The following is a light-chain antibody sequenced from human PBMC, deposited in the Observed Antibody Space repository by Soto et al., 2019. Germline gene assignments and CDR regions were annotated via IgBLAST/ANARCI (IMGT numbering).Light chain of an antibody. CDR1: QTISGY. CDR2: AAS. V-gene: IGKV1-39*01. J-gene: IGKJ1*01. CDR3: QQYHSYWT. Sequence: DIQMTQSPSSLSGSVGDRFTVTCRASQTISGYLNWYQQKPGKAPKLLISAASSLQSGVPSRFSGSGSGTDFTLTISSLQPEDFATYYCQQYHSYWTFGQGTKVDIK.